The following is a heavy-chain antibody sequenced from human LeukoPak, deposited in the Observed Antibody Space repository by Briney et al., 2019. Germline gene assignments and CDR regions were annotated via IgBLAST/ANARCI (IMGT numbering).Heavy chain of an antibody. CDR1: GGSISSTSYY. D-gene: IGHD6-6*01. CDR2: IYYSGST. Sequence: SETLSLTCTVSGGSISSTSYYWGWIRQPPGKGLEWIGSIYYSGSTSYNPSLRSRVTISVDTSKDQFSLKLSSVAAADTAVCYCARTQYSTSPEGYYYYYMDVWGKGTTLTVSS. J-gene: IGHJ6*03. V-gene: IGHV4-39*01. CDR3: ARTQYSTSPEGYYYYYMDV.